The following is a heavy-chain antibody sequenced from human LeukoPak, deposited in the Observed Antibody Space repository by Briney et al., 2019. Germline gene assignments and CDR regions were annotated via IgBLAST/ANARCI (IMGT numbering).Heavy chain of an antibody. CDR3: ARSHNDYDFWSGYWYYYYMDV. Sequence: ASVKVSCKASGYTFTGYYMHWVRQAPGQGLEWMGGIIPIFGTANYAQKFQGRVTITADKSTSTAYMELSSLRSEDTAVYYCARSHNDYDFWSGYWYYYYMDVWSKGTTVTVSS. V-gene: IGHV1-69*06. CDR2: IIPIFGTA. CDR1: GYTFTGYY. J-gene: IGHJ6*03. D-gene: IGHD3-3*01.